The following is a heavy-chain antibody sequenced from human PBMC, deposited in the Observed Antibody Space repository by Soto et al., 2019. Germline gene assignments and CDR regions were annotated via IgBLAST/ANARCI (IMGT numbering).Heavy chain of an antibody. V-gene: IGHV1-18*01. J-gene: IGHJ4*02. D-gene: IGHD3-22*01. CDR1: GYTFTSYG. CDR3: ARDQHYYDSSGYYSSFDY. Sequence: QVQLVQSGAEVKKPGASVKVSCKASGYTFTSYGISWVRQASGQGLEWMGWISAYNGNTNYAQKLQGRVTMTTDTSTSTAYMELRSLRSDDTAVYYCARDQHYYDSSGYYSSFDYWGQGTLVTVSS. CDR2: ISAYNGNT.